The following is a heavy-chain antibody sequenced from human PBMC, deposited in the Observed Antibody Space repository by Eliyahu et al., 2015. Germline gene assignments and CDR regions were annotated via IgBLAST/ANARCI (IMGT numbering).Heavy chain of an antibody. Sequence: EVQLVESGGGLVQPGGSLRLSCAASGFTFSSYSMNWVRQAPGKGLEWVSYISSSSSTIDYADSVKGRFTISRDNAKNSLYLQMDSLRAEDTAVYYCASTGSGSYLNWFDPWGQGTLVTVSS. J-gene: IGHJ5*02. D-gene: IGHD3-10*01. CDR2: ISSSSSTI. V-gene: IGHV3-48*01. CDR1: GFTFSSYS. CDR3: ASTGSGSYLNWFDP.